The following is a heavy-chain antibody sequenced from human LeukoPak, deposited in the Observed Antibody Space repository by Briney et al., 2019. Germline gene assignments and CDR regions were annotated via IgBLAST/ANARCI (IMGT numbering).Heavy chain of an antibody. CDR1: GGSISSGSYY. V-gene: IGHV4-61*02. Sequence: SQTLSLTCTVSGGSISSGSYYWSWIRQPAGKGLEWIGRIYTSGSTNYNPSLKSRVTISVDTSKNQFSLKLSSVTAADTAVYYCARDGEDIVEVPAAIWGQGTLVTVSS. CDR3: ARDGEDIVEVPAAI. D-gene: IGHD2-2*01. J-gene: IGHJ4*02. CDR2: IYTSGST.